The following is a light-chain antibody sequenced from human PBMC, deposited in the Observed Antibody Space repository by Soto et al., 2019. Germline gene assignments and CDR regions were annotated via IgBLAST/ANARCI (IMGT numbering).Light chain of an antibody. Sequence: DIQMTQSPSTLSASVGDRVTITCRSSQSITNRLAWYQQKPWKAPKVLIYDASSLESGVPSRFSGSGSGTEFTLTIRSLQPDDIATYYCQQYSSYSAWTFGEGTKVDIK. CDR3: QQYSSYSAWT. J-gene: IGKJ1*01. V-gene: IGKV1-5*01. CDR1: QSITNR. CDR2: DAS.